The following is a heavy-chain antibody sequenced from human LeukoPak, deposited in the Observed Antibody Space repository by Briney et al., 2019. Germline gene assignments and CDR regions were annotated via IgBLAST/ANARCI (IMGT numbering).Heavy chain of an antibody. J-gene: IGHJ4*02. CDR2: INPNSGDT. V-gene: IGHV1-2*06. CDR3: AKSQKGYFDY. Sequence: GASVKVSCKASGYTFTAYYIHWVRQAPGQGLEWMGRINPNSGDTNYAQKFQGRVTMTRDTSITTAYMELSGLRSDDTAVYYCAKSQKGYFDYWGQGTLVTVSS. CDR1: GYTFTAYY.